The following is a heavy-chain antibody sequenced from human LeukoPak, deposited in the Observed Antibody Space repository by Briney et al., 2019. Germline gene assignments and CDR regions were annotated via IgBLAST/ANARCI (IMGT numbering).Heavy chain of an antibody. CDR1: GFTFSSYS. CDR2: ISTSSSYI. CDR3: ARDLSPDAFDI. J-gene: IGHJ3*02. Sequence: GGSLRLSCAASGFTFSSYSMNWVRQAPGKGLEWVSSISTSSSYIYYADSVKGRFTISRDNAKKSLYLQMNSLRAEDTAVYYCARDLSPDAFDIWGQGTMVTVSS. V-gene: IGHV3-21*01.